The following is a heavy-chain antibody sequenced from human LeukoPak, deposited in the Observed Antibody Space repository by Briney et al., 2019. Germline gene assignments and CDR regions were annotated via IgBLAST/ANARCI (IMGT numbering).Heavy chain of an antibody. V-gene: IGHV3-20*01. Sequence: GGSLRLSCAASGFTFSSYAMSWVRQAPGKGLEWVSGINWNGGSTGYADSVKGRFTISRDNAKNSLYLQMNSLRAEDTALYHCARGRYSSGWYDLHDAFDIWGQGTMVTVSS. D-gene: IGHD6-19*01. CDR2: INWNGGST. J-gene: IGHJ3*02. CDR1: GFTFSSYA. CDR3: ARGRYSSGWYDLHDAFDI.